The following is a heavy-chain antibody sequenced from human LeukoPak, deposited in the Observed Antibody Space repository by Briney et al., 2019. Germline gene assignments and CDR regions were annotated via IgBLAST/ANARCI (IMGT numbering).Heavy chain of an antibody. J-gene: IGHJ4*02. Sequence: KPSETLSLTCTVSGYSISSGYYWGWIRQPPGKGPEWIGSIYHSGSTYYNPSLKSRVTISVDTSKNQFSLKLSSVTAADTAVYYCARDTRGFDYWGQGTLVTVSS. CDR1: GYSISSGYY. CDR3: ARDTRGFDY. D-gene: IGHD3-16*01. V-gene: IGHV4-38-2*02. CDR2: IYHSGST.